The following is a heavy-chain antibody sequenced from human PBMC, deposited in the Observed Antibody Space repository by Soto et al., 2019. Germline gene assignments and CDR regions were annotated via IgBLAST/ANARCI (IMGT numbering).Heavy chain of an antibody. D-gene: IGHD2-2*01. Sequence: SVKVTCMASGYTFTKSYIHLVRQAPGQGLEWMGIIRPTGDRTSCAQKFQSRVTMTRDMSTRTDYMELRSLRPEDTAVYYCARDTSDRSHTPFDYWGQGTLVTVSS. CDR2: IRPTGDRT. CDR1: GYTFTKSY. V-gene: IGHV1-46*01. CDR3: ARDTSDRSHTPFDY. J-gene: IGHJ4*02.